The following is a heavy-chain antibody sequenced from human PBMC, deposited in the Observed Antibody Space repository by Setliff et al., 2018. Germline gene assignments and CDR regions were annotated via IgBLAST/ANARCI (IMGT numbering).Heavy chain of an antibody. V-gene: IGHV4-4*08. CDR2: IYTTGST. CDR3: ARKDGDM. CDR1: GDSIRNYH. Sequence: SETLSLTCTVSGDSIRNYHWSWFRQPPGSRLEWIGYIYTTGSTSYNPSLKSRVTMSVDTSKNQFSLKMRSVTAADAALYYCARKDGDMWGQGSMVTVSS. D-gene: IGHD2-15*01. J-gene: IGHJ3*02.